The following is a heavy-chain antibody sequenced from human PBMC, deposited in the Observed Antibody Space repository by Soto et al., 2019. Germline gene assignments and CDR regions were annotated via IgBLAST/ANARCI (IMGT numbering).Heavy chain of an antibody. CDR2: IIPIFGTA. CDR1: GGTFSSYA. V-gene: IGHV1-69*13. Sequence: SVKVSCKASGGTFSSYAISWVRQAPGQGLEWMGGIIPIFGTANYAQKFQGRVTITADESTSTAYMELSSLRSEDTAVYYCARAEFTYDFPARGMDVWGQGTTVTVSS. D-gene: IGHD3-3*01. CDR3: ARAEFTYDFPARGMDV. J-gene: IGHJ6*02.